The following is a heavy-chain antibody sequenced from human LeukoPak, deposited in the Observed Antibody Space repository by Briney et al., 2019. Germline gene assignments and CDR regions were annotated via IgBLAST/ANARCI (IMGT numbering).Heavy chain of an antibody. Sequence: RPSETLSLTCAVYGGSFSGYYWSWIRQPPGKGLEWIGEINHSGSTNYNPSLKSRVTISVDTSKNQFSLKLSSVTAADTAVYYCAIGFGESNYYFYYMDVWGKGTTVTVSS. J-gene: IGHJ6*03. V-gene: IGHV4-34*01. CDR2: INHSGST. CDR3: AIGFGESNYYFYYMDV. CDR1: GGSFSGYY. D-gene: IGHD3-10*01.